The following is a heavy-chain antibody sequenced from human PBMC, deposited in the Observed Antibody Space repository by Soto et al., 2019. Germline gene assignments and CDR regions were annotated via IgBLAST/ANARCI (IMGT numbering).Heavy chain of an antibody. D-gene: IGHD3-9*01. CDR2: ISWNSGSI. V-gene: IGHV3-9*01. Sequence: PGGSLRLSCAASGFTFDDYAMHWVRQAPGKGLEWVSGISWNSGSIGYADSVKGRFTISRDNAKNSLYLQMNSLRAEDTALYYCAKDIGSYFDWLSTYDYWGQGTLVTVSS. CDR1: GFTFDDYA. CDR3: AKDIGSYFDWLSTYDY. J-gene: IGHJ4*02.